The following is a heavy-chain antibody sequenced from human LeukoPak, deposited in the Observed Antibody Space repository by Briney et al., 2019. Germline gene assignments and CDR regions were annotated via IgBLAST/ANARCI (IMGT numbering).Heavy chain of an antibody. V-gene: IGHV3-48*03. D-gene: IGHD2-2*01. CDR3: ARDPPKVVPAAMEGRFDP. J-gene: IGHJ5*02. CDR2: ISSSGSTI. CDR1: GFTFSSYE. Sequence: GGSLRLSCAASGFTFSSYEMNWVRQAPGKGLEWVSYISSSGSTIYYADSVKGRFTISRDNAKNSLYLQMNSLRAEDTAVYYCARDPPKVVPAAMEGRFDPWGQGTLVTVSS.